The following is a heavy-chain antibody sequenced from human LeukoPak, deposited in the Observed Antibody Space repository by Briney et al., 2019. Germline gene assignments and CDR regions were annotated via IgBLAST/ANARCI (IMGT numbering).Heavy chain of an antibody. V-gene: IGHV4-34*01. J-gene: IGHJ6*02. CDR2: TTHSGST. CDR1: GFTFSSYW. CDR3: TRVSSSLYYAMDV. Sequence: PGGSLRLSCAASGFTFSSYWMSWVRQAPGKGLEWIGQTTHSGSTNYNASLKGRVTISVDASKNQFSLSLSSVIAADTAVYYCTRVSSSLYYAMDVWGQGTTVTVSS. D-gene: IGHD6-6*01.